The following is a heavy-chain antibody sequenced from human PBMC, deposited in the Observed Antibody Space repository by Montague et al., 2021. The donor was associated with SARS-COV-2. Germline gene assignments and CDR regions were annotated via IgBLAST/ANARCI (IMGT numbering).Heavy chain of an antibody. CDR2: IYWRDDK. D-gene: IGHD3-10*01. CDR3: AHRKFGSVAPPFDY. V-gene: IGHV2-5*01. CDR1: GFSLTTSGFS. Sequence: PALVKPTQTLTLTCTFSGFSLTTSGFSVGWIRQPPGKALEWLALIYWRDDKRYSPSLKSRLTITKDTTKNQVVLTLADMDSVDTATYYCAHRKFGSVAPPFDYWSQGVLVTVSS. J-gene: IGHJ4*02.